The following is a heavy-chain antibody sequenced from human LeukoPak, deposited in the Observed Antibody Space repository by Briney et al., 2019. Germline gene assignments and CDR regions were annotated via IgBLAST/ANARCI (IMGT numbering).Heavy chain of an antibody. CDR3: ARDGTSTDDY. CDR1: GYTFSGHY. CDR2: ISGNNDNP. V-gene: IGHV1-18*04. D-gene: IGHD2-2*01. J-gene: IGHJ4*02. Sequence: GASVKVSCKASGYTFSGHYMHWVRQAPGQGLEWMGWISGNNDNPNYGQKFQGRFTVTTDSSTNTAYMELRNLRLDDTAVYYCARDGTSTDDYWGQGTLVTVSS.